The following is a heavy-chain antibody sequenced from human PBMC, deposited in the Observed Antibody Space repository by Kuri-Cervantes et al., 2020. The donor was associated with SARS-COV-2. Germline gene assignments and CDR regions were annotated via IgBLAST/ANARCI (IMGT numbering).Heavy chain of an antibody. CDR2: ISWNSGVI. Sequence: GGSLRLSCAASGFPFDAHAMHWVRQIPGKGLEWVSGISWNSGVIAYADSVKGRFTISRANAKNSLYLQMNSLRAEDTAVYYWARDSRLDYWGQGTLVTVSS. CDR1: GFPFDAHA. D-gene: IGHD3-16*01. V-gene: IGHV3-9*01. CDR3: ARDSRLDY. J-gene: IGHJ4*02.